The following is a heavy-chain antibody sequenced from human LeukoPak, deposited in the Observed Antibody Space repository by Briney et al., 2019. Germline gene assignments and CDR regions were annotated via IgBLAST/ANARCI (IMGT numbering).Heavy chain of an antibody. V-gene: IGHV3-23*01. D-gene: IGHD6-19*01. CDR1: GFTFSSYA. J-gene: IGHJ6*02. Sequence: GGSLRLSCAASGFTFSSYAMSWVRQAPGKGLEWVSAISGSGGSTYYADSVKGRFTISRDNSKNTLYLQMNSLRAEDTAVYYCAKGSPSQWLVTNYYYGMDVWGQGTTVTVSS. CDR2: ISGSGGST. CDR3: AKGSPSQWLVTNYYYGMDV.